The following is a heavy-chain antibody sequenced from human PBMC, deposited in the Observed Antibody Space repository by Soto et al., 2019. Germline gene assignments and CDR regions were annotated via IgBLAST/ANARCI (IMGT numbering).Heavy chain of an antibody. V-gene: IGHV3-21*01. CDR1: GFTFSSYS. Sequence: EVQLVESGGGLVKPGRSLRLSCAASGFTFSSYSMNWVRQAPGKGLEWVSSISSSSSYIYYADSVKGRFTISRDNAKNSLYLQMNSLRAEDTAVYYCARDPAMEQQLVQGEYYYYYMDVWGKGTTVTVSS. J-gene: IGHJ6*03. CDR2: ISSSSSYI. D-gene: IGHD6-13*01. CDR3: ARDPAMEQQLVQGEYYYYYMDV.